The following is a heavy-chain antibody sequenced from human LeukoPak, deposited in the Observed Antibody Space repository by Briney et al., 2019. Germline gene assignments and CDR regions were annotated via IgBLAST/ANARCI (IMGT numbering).Heavy chain of an antibody. D-gene: IGHD2-2*01. V-gene: IGHV4-30-2*01. CDR1: GGSISSGGYY. CDR3: ARVPGLYRAFDI. Sequence: PSETLSLTCTVSGGSISSGGYYWSWIRQPPGKGLEWIGYIYHSGSTYYNPSLKSRVTISVDRSKNQFSLKLSSVTAADTAVYYCARVPGLYRAFDIWGQGTMVTVSS. CDR2: IYHSGST. J-gene: IGHJ3*02.